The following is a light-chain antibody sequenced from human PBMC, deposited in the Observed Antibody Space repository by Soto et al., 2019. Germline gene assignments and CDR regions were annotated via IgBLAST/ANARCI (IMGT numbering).Light chain of an antibody. V-gene: IGKV1-5*03. CDR2: QAS. Sequence: DIQMTPSPSPLSASVGDRVTIPCRASQSISVWLAWYQQKPGKAPNLLIYQASRLESGVPSRFSGSGSGTEFTLTISSLQPGDFATYYCQQFNTSPWTFGQGTKVDI. J-gene: IGKJ1*01. CDR3: QQFNTSPWT. CDR1: QSISVW.